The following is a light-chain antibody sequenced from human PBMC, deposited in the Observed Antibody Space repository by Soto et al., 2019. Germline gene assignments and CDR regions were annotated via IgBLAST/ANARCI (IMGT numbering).Light chain of an antibody. Sequence: DIQITQSPSTLSSSVGDRVAITCLASQSISSWLAWYQQKPGKAPKLLIYKASSLESGVPSRSSGSGSGTEFTLTISSLQPDDFATYYCQQYNSYHTFGQGTKVDIK. CDR3: QQYNSYHT. J-gene: IGKJ2*01. CDR1: QSISSW. CDR2: KAS. V-gene: IGKV1-5*03.